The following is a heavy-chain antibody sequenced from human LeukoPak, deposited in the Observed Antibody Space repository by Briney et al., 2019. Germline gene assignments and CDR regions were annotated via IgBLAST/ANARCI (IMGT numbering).Heavy chain of an antibody. D-gene: IGHD3-10*02. CDR3: AELGITMIGGV. V-gene: IGHV3-48*03. CDR2: ISRSGSTI. CDR1: GFTFSSYE. J-gene: IGHJ6*04. Sequence: PGGSLRLFCAPSGFTFSSYEVNCVRQARGKGVVWVSYISRSGSTIHYAHPERGRFPLSRDNDKNSLYLQMNSLRAEDTAVYYCAELGITMIGGVWGKGTPVTISS.